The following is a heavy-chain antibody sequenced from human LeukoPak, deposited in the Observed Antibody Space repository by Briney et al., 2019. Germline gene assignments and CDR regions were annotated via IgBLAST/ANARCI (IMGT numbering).Heavy chain of an antibody. Sequence: GGSLRLSCAAPGYTFSSYSMNWVRPAPGRGLEWGSPISSSSSDIYYADSAWGRFTISRENAKNSLYLHKKTLRDEDTPVYFTARAEPAATGSYYFDYWGRGTLVTVS. J-gene: IGHJ4*02. V-gene: IGHV3-21*01. CDR1: GYTFSSYS. CDR2: ISSSSSDI. D-gene: IGHD1-14*01. CDR3: ARAEPAATGSYYFDY.